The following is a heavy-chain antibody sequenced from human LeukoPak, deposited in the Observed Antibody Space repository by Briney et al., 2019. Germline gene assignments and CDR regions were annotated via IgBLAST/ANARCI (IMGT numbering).Heavy chain of an antibody. CDR2: ISYDGSNK. CDR1: GFTFSSYA. D-gene: IGHD6-13*01. Sequence: PGGSLRLSCAASGFTFSSYAMHWVRQAPGKGLEWVAVISYDGSNKYYADSVKGRFTISRDNSKNTLYLQMNSLRAEDTAVYYCARDAQSSSWPTNAFDIWGQGTMVTVSS. CDR3: ARDAQSSSWPTNAFDI. V-gene: IGHV3-30-3*01. J-gene: IGHJ3*02.